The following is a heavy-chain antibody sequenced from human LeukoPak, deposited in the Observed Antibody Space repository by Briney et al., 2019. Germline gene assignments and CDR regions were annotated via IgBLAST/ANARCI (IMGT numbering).Heavy chain of an antibody. J-gene: IGHJ4*02. Sequence: GASVKVSCKASGGTFSSYAIGWVRQAPGQGLEWMGRIIPILGIANYAQKFQGRVTITADKSTSTAYMELSSLRSEDTAVYYCARDLGDGYNFWVDYWGQGTLVTVSS. V-gene: IGHV1-69*04. CDR1: GGTFSSYA. CDR2: IIPILGIA. D-gene: IGHD5-24*01. CDR3: ARDLGDGYNFWVDY.